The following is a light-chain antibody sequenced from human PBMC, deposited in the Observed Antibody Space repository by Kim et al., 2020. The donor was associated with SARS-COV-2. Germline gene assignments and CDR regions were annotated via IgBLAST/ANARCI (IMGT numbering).Light chain of an antibody. Sequence: GQRVTISCSGSSSNIGSNTVIWYQQLPGTAPKLLINSNNQRPSGVPDRFSGSKSGTSASLAISGLQSEDEADYYCAAWDDSLNGWVFGGGTQLTVL. CDR2: SNN. V-gene: IGLV1-44*01. J-gene: IGLJ3*02. CDR3: AAWDDSLNGWV. CDR1: SSNIGSNT.